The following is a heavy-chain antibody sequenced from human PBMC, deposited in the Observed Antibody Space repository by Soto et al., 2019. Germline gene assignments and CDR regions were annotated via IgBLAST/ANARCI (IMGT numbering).Heavy chain of an antibody. CDR1: GGSISSYY. J-gene: IGHJ4*02. CDR3: ARSHIVPSLFMYPYDY. D-gene: IGHD5-12*01. V-gene: IGHV4-59*04. CDR2: IYYDGST. Sequence: SXTLSLTCTVSGGSISSYYWSCIRQPPFKGLESIANIYYDGSTYYNPSLKSRVTISVDTSKNQFSLKLSSVTAADTAVFYCARSHIVPSLFMYPYDYWGQGTLVTVSS.